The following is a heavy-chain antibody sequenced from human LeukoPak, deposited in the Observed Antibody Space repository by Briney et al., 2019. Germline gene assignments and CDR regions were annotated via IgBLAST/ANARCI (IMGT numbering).Heavy chain of an antibody. J-gene: IGHJ5*02. Sequence: ASVKVSCKASGYTFTGYYMHWVRQAPGQGLEWMGWINPNSGGTNYAQKFQGRVTMTRDTSISTAYMELSRLRSDDTAVYYCARDSLTLTAYYDFWSGYYNNWFDPWGQGTLVTVSS. CDR1: GYTFTGYY. CDR3: ARDSLTLTAYYDFWSGYYNNWFDP. CDR2: INPNSGGT. V-gene: IGHV1-2*02. D-gene: IGHD3-3*01.